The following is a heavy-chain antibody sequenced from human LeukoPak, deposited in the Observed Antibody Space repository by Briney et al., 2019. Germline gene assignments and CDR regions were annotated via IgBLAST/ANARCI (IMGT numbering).Heavy chain of an antibody. CDR2: IYYSGST. D-gene: IGHD3-22*01. CDR1: GGSISSYY. V-gene: IGHV4-59*01. Sequence: PSETLSLTCNVSGGSISSYYWSWIRQPPGKGLEWIGYIYYSGSTNYNPSLKSRVTISVDTSKNQFSLKLSSVTAADTAVYYCARYYDSSGYSDINDAFDIWGQGTMVTVSS. J-gene: IGHJ3*02. CDR3: ARYYDSSGYSDINDAFDI.